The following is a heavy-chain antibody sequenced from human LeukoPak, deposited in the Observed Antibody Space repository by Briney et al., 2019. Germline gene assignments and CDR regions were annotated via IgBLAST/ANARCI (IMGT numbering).Heavy chain of an antibody. Sequence: SETLSLTCTVSGGSISSYYWSWVRQPPGKGLEWIGYIYYSGSTNYNPSLKSRVTISVDTSKNKLSLKLSSVTDADTAVYYCARLSYGSYVHYYFDYWGQGTLVTVSS. CDR3: ARLSYGSYVHYYFDY. CDR2: IYYSGST. CDR1: GGSISSYY. D-gene: IGHD1-26*01. V-gene: IGHV4-59*08. J-gene: IGHJ4*02.